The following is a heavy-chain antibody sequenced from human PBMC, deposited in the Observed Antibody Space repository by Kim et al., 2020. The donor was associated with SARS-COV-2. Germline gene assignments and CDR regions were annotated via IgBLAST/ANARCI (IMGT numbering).Heavy chain of an antibody. CDR2: INHSGST. J-gene: IGHJ5*02. CDR1: GGSFSGYY. D-gene: IGHD1-7*01. CDR3: ARGLTGTTTGGNWFDP. Sequence: SETLSLTCAVYGGSFSGYYWSWIRQPPGKGLEWIGEINHSGSTNYNPSLKSRVTISVDTSKNQFSLKLSSVTAADTAVYYCARGLTGTTTGGNWFDPWGQGTLVTVSS. V-gene: IGHV4-34*01.